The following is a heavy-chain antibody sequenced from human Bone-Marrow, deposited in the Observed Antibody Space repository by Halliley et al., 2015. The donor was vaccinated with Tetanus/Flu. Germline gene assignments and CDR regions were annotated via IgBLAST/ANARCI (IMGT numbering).Heavy chain of an antibody. CDR2: IWFDGSRE. J-gene: IGHJ4*02. D-gene: IGHD3-10*01. CDR3: AGRSDFNYDFDF. Sequence: EWVAFIWFDGSREYYADSVKGRFTISRDNSMKMLYLQMDSLRVEDTALYYCAGRSDFNYDFDFWGQGTQVTVSS. V-gene: IGHV3-33*03.